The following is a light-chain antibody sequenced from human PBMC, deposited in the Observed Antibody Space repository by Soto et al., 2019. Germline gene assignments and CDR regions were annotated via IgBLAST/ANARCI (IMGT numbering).Light chain of an antibody. CDR2: GAS. J-gene: IGKJ2*01. CDR3: QQSHNMPYT. V-gene: IGKV1-33*01. CDR1: QDIGTS. Sequence: DIQMTQSPSSLSASVGDRVTITCLASQDIGTSLNWYQQVPGRAPKLLIYGASNLEIGVPSRFRGGGSGTHFAFTISSLQPEDFAVYYCQQSHNMPYTFGQGTKLEIK.